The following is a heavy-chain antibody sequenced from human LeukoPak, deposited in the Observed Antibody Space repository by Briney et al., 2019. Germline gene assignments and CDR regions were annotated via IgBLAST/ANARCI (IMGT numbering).Heavy chain of an antibody. Sequence: ASVKVSCKASGYTFTSYGISWVRQAPGQGLEWMGWINPNSGDTNYAQKFQGRVTMTRDTSISTAYMELSRLRSDDTAVYYCARILGVGRGFDYWGQGTLVTVSS. V-gene: IGHV1-2*02. D-gene: IGHD3-16*01. CDR2: INPNSGDT. CDR1: GYTFTSYG. J-gene: IGHJ4*02. CDR3: ARILGVGRGFDY.